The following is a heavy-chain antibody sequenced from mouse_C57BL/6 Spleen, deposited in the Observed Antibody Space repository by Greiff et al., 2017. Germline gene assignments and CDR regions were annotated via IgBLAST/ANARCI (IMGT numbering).Heavy chain of an antibody. CDR2: IRLKSDNYAT. CDR3: TGPYRGGYFDV. V-gene: IGHV6-3*01. D-gene: IGHD2-14*01. Sequence: EVKLVESGGGLVQPGGSMKLSCVASGFTFSNYWMNWVSQSPEKGLEWVAQIRLKSDNYATHYAESVKGRFTISRDDSKSSVYLQMNNLRAEDTGIYYCTGPYRGGYFDVWGTGTTVTVSS. CDR1: GFTFSNYW. J-gene: IGHJ1*03.